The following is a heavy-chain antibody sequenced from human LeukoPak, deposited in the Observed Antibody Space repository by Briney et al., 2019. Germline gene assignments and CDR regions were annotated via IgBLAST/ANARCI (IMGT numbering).Heavy chain of an antibody. CDR2: ISDHGKSR. D-gene: IGHD1-26*01. V-gene: IGHV3-48*03. CDR3: ARVLTEGATYVEYFQH. Sequence: PGGSLRLSCVASGFTFSNYEMNWVRQTPGKGLEWVSYISDHGKSRNYVDSVEGRFTISRDNAKNSLYLQMNSLRAEDTAVYYCARVLTEGATYVEYFQHWGQGTLVTVSS. J-gene: IGHJ1*01. CDR1: GFTFSNYE.